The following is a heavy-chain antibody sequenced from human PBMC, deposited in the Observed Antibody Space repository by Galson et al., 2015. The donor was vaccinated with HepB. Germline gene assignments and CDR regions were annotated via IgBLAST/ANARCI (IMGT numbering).Heavy chain of an antibody. V-gene: IGHV3-53*04. CDR3: MGAGYCSGGSCSLSRGALDY. Sequence: SLRLSCAASGFTVSNDYMNWVRQAPGKRLEWVSGFYSAGTTYYAGSVKGLFTSSRHNSRNTLLLKMNSLRPDDAAVYYCMGAGYCSGGSCSLSRGALDYWGQGTLVTVSS. D-gene: IGHD2-15*01. CDR1: GFTVSNDY. CDR2: FYSAGTT. J-gene: IGHJ4*02.